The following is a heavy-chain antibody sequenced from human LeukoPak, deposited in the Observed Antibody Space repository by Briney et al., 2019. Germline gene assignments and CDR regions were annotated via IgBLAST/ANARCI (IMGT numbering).Heavy chain of an antibody. Sequence: SETLSLTCTVSGGSISSGTYYWIRLRQPAGKGLEWIGRMYTGGTTNNNPSLKSRVTISLDTSKNQFSLKLNSVTVADTAVYYCARDEGGSSSSVVKYFQHWGQGTLVTVSS. CDR1: GGSISSGTYY. V-gene: IGHV4-61*02. J-gene: IGHJ1*01. CDR3: ARDEGGSSSSVVKYFQH. CDR2: MYTGGTT. D-gene: IGHD6-6*01.